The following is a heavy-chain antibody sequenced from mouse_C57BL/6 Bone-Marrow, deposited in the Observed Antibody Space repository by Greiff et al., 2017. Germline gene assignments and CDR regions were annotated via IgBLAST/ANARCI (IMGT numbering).Heavy chain of an antibody. CDR2: ISDGGSYT. CDR3: AREGTGKAY. J-gene: IGHJ3*01. D-gene: IGHD4-1*01. CDR1: GFTFSSYA. Sequence: EVMLVESGGGLVKPGGSLKLSCAASGFTFSSYAMSWVRQTPEKRLEWVATISDGGSYTYYPDSVKGRFTISRDNAKNTLYLQMSSLKSEDTAMYYCAREGTGKAYWGQGTLVTVSA. V-gene: IGHV5-9-1*01.